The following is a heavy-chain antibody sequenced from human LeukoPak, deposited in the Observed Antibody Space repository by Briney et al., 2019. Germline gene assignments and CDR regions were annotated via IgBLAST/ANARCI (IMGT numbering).Heavy chain of an antibody. CDR3: ARSLRIDYDSSGYSDSFDY. CDR2: ISAYNGNT. CDR1: GYTFTSYG. J-gene: IGHJ4*02. D-gene: IGHD3-22*01. Sequence: ASVKVSCKASGYTFTSYGISWVRQAPGQGLEWMGWISAYNGNTNYAQKLQGRVTMTTDTSTSTAYMELRSLRSDDTAVYYCARSLRIDYDSSGYSDSFDYWGQGTLVTVSS. V-gene: IGHV1-18*01.